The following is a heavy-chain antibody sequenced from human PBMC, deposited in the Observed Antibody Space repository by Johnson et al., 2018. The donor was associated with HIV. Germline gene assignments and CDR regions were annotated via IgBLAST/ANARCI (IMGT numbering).Heavy chain of an antibody. V-gene: IGHV3-20*04. Sequence: VQLVESGGGVVRPGGSLRVSCAASGFTFDDYGMSWVRQAPGKGLEWVGRIKSKTDGGSTYYADSVKGRFTISRDNSKNTLYLQMNSLRAEDTAVYYCAKERGIVVVRDAFDIWGQGTMVTVSS. D-gene: IGHD3-22*01. J-gene: IGHJ3*02. CDR3: AKERGIVVVRDAFDI. CDR1: GFTFDDYG. CDR2: IKSKTDGGST.